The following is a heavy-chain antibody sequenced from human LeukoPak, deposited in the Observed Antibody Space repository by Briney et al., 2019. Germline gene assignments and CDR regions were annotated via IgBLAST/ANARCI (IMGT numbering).Heavy chain of an antibody. CDR3: ATSVGGTLFDN. CDR2: IYDSGST. Sequence: PSETLSLTCTVSGDTIIIYYWSWIRQPPGEGLEWIGYIYDSGSTDYNPSLKSRVTISLDTSKNQFSLRLSSVTAADTAVYYCATSVGGTLFDNWGQGTLVSVSS. V-gene: IGHV4-59*01. CDR1: GDTIIIYY. J-gene: IGHJ4*02. D-gene: IGHD1-26*01.